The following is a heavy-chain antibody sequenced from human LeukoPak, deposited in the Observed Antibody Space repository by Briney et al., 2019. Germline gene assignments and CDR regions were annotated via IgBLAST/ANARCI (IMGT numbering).Heavy chain of an antibody. CDR2: IYYSGST. Sequence: PSQTLSLTCTVSGGSISSGGYYWSWIRQHPGKGLEWIGCIYYSGSTYYNPSLKSRVTISVDTSKNQFSLKLSSVTAADTAVYYCARTAADSSGYYYLSYYFDYWGQGTLVTVSS. J-gene: IGHJ4*02. CDR3: ARTAADSSGYYYLSYYFDY. D-gene: IGHD3-22*01. V-gene: IGHV4-31*03. CDR1: GGSISSGGYY.